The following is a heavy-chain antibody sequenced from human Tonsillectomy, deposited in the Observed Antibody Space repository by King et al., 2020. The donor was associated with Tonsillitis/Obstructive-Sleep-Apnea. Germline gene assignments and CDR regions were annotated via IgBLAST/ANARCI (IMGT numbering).Heavy chain of an antibody. J-gene: IGHJ2*01. CDR1: GYTLTELS. V-gene: IGHV1-24*01. D-gene: IGHD6-13*01. CDR2: FDPEDGET. CDR3: APLAIAAAGTTTNWYFDL. Sequence: QLVQSGAEVKKPGASVKVSCKVSGYTLTELSMHWVRQAPGKGLEWMGGFDPEDGETIYAQKFQGRVTMTENTSTYTAYMELSSLRSEDTAVYYFAPLAIAAAGTTTNWYFDLWGRGTLVTLSS.